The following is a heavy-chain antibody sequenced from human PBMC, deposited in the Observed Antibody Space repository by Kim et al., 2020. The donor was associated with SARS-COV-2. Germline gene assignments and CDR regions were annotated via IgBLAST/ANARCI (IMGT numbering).Heavy chain of an antibody. CDR2: INPDGRTT. CDR1: GFSLSSYW. D-gene: IGHD3-16*01. J-gene: IGHJ4*02. V-gene: IGHV3-74*01. CDR3: VRDLFGELDF. Sequence: GGSLRLSCTASGFSLSSYWFHWVRQVPEKGPVWVSRINPDGRTTNYAGSVRGRFTISPDIAKNTLFLQMNSLRAEDTAVYYCVRDLFGELDFWGQGTLVTVSS.